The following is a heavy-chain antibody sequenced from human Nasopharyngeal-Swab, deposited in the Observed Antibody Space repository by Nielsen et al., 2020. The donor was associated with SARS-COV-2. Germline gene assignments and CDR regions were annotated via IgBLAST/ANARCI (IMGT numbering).Heavy chain of an antibody. CDR2: ISGSGGST. D-gene: IGHD3-22*01. J-gene: IGHJ3*02. CDR3: ARGYDSSGYLRPIDAFDI. V-gene: IGHV3-23*01. Sequence: LSLTCAASGFTFSSYAMSWVRQAPGKGLEWVSAISGSGGSTYYADSVKGRFTISRDNSKNTLYLQMNSLRAGDTAVYYCARGYDSSGYLRPIDAFDIWGQGTMVTVSS. CDR1: GFTFSSYA.